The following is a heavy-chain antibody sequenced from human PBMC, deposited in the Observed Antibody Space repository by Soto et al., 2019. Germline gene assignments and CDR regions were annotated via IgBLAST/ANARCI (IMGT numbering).Heavy chain of an antibody. V-gene: IGHV4-59*01. CDR2: IYYSGST. J-gene: IGHJ6*02. CDR3: ARGGQMPLMDV. CDR1: GGSISSYY. D-gene: IGHD1-26*01. Sequence: SETLSLTCTVSGGSISSYYWSWIRQPPGKGLEWIGYIYYSGSTNYNPSLKSRVTISIDTSKNQFSLKLSSVTAADTAVYYCARGGQMPLMDVWGQGTSVTVSS.